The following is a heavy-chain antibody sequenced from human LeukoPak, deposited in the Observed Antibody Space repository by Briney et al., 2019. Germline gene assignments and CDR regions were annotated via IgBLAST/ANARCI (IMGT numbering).Heavy chain of an antibody. V-gene: IGHV3-74*01. CDR2: INSDGSST. CDR3: ARDHTPSDYYGSGSYYSLGY. J-gene: IGHJ4*02. Sequence: GGSLRLSCAASGFTFSSYWMHWVRQAPGKGLVWVSRINSDGSSTSYADSVKGRFTISRDNAKNSLYLQMNSLRAEDTAVYYCARDHTPSDYYGSGSYYSLGYWGQETLVTVSS. D-gene: IGHD3-10*01. CDR1: GFTFSSYW.